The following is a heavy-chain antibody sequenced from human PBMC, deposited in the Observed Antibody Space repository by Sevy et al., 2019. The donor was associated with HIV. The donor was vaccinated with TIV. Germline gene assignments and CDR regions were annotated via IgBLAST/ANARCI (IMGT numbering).Heavy chain of an antibody. CDR3: AKRATTKYYYDSSGYYLAHYFDY. Sequence: VGSLRLSCAASGFTFSSYAMSWVRQAPGKGLEWVSAISGSGGSTYYADSVKGRFTISRDNSKNTLYLQMNSLRAEDTAVYYCAKRATTKYYYDSSGYYLAHYFDYWGQGTLVTVSS. J-gene: IGHJ4*02. D-gene: IGHD3-22*01. V-gene: IGHV3-23*01. CDR2: ISGSGGST. CDR1: GFTFSSYA.